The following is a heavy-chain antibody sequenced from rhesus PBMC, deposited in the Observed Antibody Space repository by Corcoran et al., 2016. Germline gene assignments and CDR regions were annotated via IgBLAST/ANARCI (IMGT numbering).Heavy chain of an antibody. CDR2: ILGSGSST. J-gene: IGHJ4*01. Sequence: QLQLQESGPGLVKPSETLSVTCAVSGGSISSSYWSWIRQAPGKGLEWIGYILGSGSSTNSDPSLKSRGTLSVDTSKNQLSLKLSSVTTADTAVYYCATGVHSSGWYYFDYWGQGVLVTVSS. CDR1: GGSISSSY. D-gene: IGHD6-31*01. CDR3: ATGVHSSGWYYFDY. V-gene: IGHV4-169*01.